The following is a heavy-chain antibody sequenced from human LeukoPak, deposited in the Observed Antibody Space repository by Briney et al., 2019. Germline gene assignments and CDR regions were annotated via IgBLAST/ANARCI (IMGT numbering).Heavy chain of an antibody. CDR1: GLTFRGYS. V-gene: IGHV3-21*04. J-gene: IGHJ4*02. CDR2: ITSTSSDM. CDR3: ARVAGHYFDY. Sequence: GGSLKLSCAASGLTFRGYSLSWVRQAPGKGLEWVSFITSTSSDMLYADSVKGRFTVSRDNAKNTLYLQMDSLTAEDTAVYFCARVAGHYFDYWGQGSLVTVSS.